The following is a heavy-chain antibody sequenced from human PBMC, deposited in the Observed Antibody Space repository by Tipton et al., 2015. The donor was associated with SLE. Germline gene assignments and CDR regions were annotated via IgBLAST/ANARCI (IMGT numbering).Heavy chain of an antibody. V-gene: IGHV4-61*02. J-gene: IGHJ6*03. D-gene: IGHD6-13*01. Sequence: TLSLTCTVSGGSISSGSYYWSWIRQPAGKGLEWIGRIYTSGSTNSNPSLKSRVTISVDTSKNHFSLKLSSVTAADTAVYYCARAIAYQQLAPMDVWGKGTTVTVSS. CDR2: IYTSGST. CDR3: ARAIAYQQLAPMDV. CDR1: GGSISSGSYY.